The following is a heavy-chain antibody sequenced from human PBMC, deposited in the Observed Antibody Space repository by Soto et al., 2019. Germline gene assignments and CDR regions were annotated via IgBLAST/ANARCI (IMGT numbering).Heavy chain of an antibody. CDR1: GFTFSSYS. CDR2: ISSSSSYI. D-gene: IGHD1-20*01. J-gene: IGHJ4*02. V-gene: IGHV3-21*01. CDR3: ASIRSAVRYKPAQIDY. Sequence: GGSLRLSCAASGFTFSSYSMNWVRQAPGKGLEWVSSISSSSSYIYYADSVKGRFTISRDNAKNSLYLQMNSLRAEDTAVYYCASIRSAVRYKPAQIDYWGQGTLVTVSS.